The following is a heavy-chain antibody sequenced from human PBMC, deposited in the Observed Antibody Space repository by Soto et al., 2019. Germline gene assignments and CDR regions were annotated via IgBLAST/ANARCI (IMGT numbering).Heavy chain of an antibody. Sequence: PGGSLRLSCAASGFTFSNAWMNWVRQAPGKGLEWVGRIKSKTDGGTTDYAAPVKGRFTISRDDSKNTLYLQMNSLKTEDTAVYYCTTDLSSSSRYYYYGMDVWGQGTTVTVSS. CDR2: IKSKTDGGTT. V-gene: IGHV3-15*07. J-gene: IGHJ6*02. CDR1: GFTFSNAW. D-gene: IGHD6-6*01. CDR3: TTDLSSSSRYYYYGMDV.